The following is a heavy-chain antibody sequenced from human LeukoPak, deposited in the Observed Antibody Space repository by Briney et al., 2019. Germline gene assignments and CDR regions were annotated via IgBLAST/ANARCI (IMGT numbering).Heavy chain of an antibody. CDR2: ISSSSSTI. CDR3: ARGHYGGNSGETDY. J-gene: IGHJ4*02. D-gene: IGHD4-23*01. Sequence: GGSLRLSCAASRFTFSSYSMNWVRQAPGKGLEWVSYISSSSSTIYYADSVKGRFTISRDNAKNSLYLQMNSLRAEDTAVYYCARGHYGGNSGETDYWGQGTLVTVSS. V-gene: IGHV3-48*01. CDR1: RFTFSSYS.